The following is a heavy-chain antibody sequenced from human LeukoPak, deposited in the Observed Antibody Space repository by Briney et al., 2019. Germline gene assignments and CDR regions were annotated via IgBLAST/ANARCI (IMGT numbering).Heavy chain of an antibody. CDR3: AKDISSSSRYYYMDV. V-gene: IGHV3-9*03. D-gene: IGHD6-6*01. Sequence: QPGRSLRLSCAASGFTFDDYAMHWVRHAPGKGLEWVSGISWNSGSIGYADSVKGRFTISRDNAKNSLYLQMNSLRAEDMALYYCAKDISSSSRYYYMDVWGKGTTVTVSS. CDR1: GFTFDDYA. J-gene: IGHJ6*03. CDR2: ISWNSGSI.